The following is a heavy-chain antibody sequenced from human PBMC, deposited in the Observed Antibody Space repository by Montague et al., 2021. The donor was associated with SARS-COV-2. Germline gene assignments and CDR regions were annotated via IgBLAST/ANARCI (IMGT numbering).Heavy chain of an antibody. J-gene: IGHJ6*02. D-gene: IGHD4-11*01. Sequence: SLRLSCAASDFSLDLSWMSWVRQAPGKGLEWVANIMADGSQKYYVDSVKGRFTISRDKAYKTVYLQMNSLRGEDTAVYYCAREKTVRGIYYFGMDVWGQGTTVTVSS. V-gene: IGHV3-7*03. CDR2: IMADGSQK. CDR3: AREKTVRGIYYFGMDV. CDR1: DFSLDLSW.